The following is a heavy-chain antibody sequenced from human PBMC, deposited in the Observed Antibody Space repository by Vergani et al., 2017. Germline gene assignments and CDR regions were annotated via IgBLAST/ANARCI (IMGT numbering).Heavy chain of an antibody. V-gene: IGHV1-18*01. CDR1: GYTFTSYG. D-gene: IGHD2-21*01. CDR3: AREISDNWFDP. J-gene: IGHJ5*02. Sequence: QVQLVQSGAEVKKPGASVKVSCKASGYTFTSYGISWVRQDPGQGLEWMGWISAYNGNTNYAQKLQGRVTMTKDTSTSTAYMDLRSLRSDDTAVYYCAREISDNWFDPWGQGTLVTVSS. CDR2: ISAYNGNT.